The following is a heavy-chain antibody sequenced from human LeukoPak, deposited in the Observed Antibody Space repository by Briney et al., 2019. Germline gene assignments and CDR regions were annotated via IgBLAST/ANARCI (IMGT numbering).Heavy chain of an antibody. Sequence: QTGGCLRLSCAASGFTVSGNYMSWVRQAPGKGLEWVSLISSGGSTYYVDSVKGRFTITRDNSKNTLYLQMNSLRAEDTAVYYCARDSAYNPLDYWGQGTLVTVSS. D-gene: IGHD1-1*01. V-gene: IGHV3-53*01. CDR3: ARDSAYNPLDY. CDR2: ISSGGST. CDR1: GFTVSGNY. J-gene: IGHJ4*02.